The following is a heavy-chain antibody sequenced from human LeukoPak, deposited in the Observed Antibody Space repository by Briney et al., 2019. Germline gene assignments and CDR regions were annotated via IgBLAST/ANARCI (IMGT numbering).Heavy chain of an antibody. D-gene: IGHD3-22*01. CDR3: AKDQKRGTYYYYDSSGAFDY. J-gene: IGHJ4*02. CDR2: IRYDGSTK. CDR1: GFTFSSYG. V-gene: IGHV3-30*02. Sequence: GGSLRLSCAASGFTFSSYGMHWVRQAPGKGLEWVAFIRYDGSTKYYADSVKGRFTISRDHSKNTLFLQMNSLRTEDTAVYYCAKDQKRGTYYYYDSSGAFDYWGQGTLVTVSS.